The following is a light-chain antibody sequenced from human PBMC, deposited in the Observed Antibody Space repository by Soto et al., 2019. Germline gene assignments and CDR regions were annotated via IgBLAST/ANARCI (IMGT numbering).Light chain of an antibody. CDR2: DAS. CDR3: QQYHTLPLT. J-gene: IGKJ4*01. CDR1: QDISNY. V-gene: IGKV1-33*01. Sequence: DLQMTQSPSSLSASVGDRVTITCQASQDISNYINWYQQKPGKAPKLLIYDASNLETGIPPRCSGSGSGTDFTFTISSLQPEDIATYYCQQYHTLPLTFGGGTKVEIK.